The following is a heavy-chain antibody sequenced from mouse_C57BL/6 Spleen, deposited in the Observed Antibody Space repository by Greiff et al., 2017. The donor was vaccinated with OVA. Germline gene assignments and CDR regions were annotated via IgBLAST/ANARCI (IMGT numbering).Heavy chain of an antibody. D-gene: IGHD4-1*01. Sequence: QLQQSGTELVKPGASVKLSCKASGYTFTSYWMHWVKQRPGQGLEWIGNINPSNGGTNYNEKFKSKATLTVDKSSSTAYMQLSSLTSEDSAVYYCAREGLGRDYFDYWGQGTTLTVSS. CDR3: AREGLGRDYFDY. J-gene: IGHJ2*01. V-gene: IGHV1-53*01. CDR2: INPSNGGT. CDR1: GYTFTSYW.